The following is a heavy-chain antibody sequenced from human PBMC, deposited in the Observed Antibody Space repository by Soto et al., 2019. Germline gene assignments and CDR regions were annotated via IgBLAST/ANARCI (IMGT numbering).Heavy chain of an antibody. CDR3: ARHFSRGWIYHYGLDV. CDR1: GDSISTDSYY. D-gene: IGHD6-19*01. J-gene: IGHJ6*02. Sequence: SETLSLTCTVSGDSISTDSYYWGWIRQPPGKGLEWIGSIYYSGSTYYSPSLESRITISVDTSKNQFSLKMSSVTAADTAVYYCARHFSRGWIYHYGLDVWGQGTTVTVSS. CDR2: IYYSGST. V-gene: IGHV4-39*01.